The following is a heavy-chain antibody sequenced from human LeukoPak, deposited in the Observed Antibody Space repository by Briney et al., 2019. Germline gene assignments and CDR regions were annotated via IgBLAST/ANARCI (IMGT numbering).Heavy chain of an antibody. J-gene: IGHJ4*02. V-gene: IGHV3-30*18. D-gene: IGHD3-22*01. CDR2: ISYDGSNK. CDR1: GFTFSSYG. CDR3: AKDDREVVVTYFDY. Sequence: QPGGSLRLSCAASGFTFSSYGMHWVRQAPGKGLEWVAVISYDGSNKYYADSVKGRFTISRDNSKNTLYLQMHSLRAEDTAAYYCAKDDREVVVTYFDYWGQGTLVTVSS.